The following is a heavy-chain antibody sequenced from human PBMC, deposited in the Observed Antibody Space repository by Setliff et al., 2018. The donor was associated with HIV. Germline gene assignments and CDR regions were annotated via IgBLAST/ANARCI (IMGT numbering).Heavy chain of an antibody. CDR2: IYHSGST. CDR1: RDSINGHW. D-gene: IGHD3-22*01. J-gene: IGHJ4*02. V-gene: IGHV4-4*02. Sequence: SETLSLTCTVSRDSINGHWWSWVRQSPGKGLEWIGEIYHSGSTHYNPSLQSRVTISVDKSKSQFSLKLNSVTAADTAVYYCGGNGYYSIDYWGQGTLVTVSS. CDR3: GGNGYYSIDY.